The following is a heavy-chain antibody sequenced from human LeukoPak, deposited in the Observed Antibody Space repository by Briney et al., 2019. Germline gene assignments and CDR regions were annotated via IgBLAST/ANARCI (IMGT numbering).Heavy chain of an antibody. CDR2: IYPGDSDT. CDR1: GYSFTSYW. D-gene: IGHD5-12*01. Sequence: GESLKISRQGSGYSFTSYWIGWVRQMPGKGLEWMGIIYPGDSDTRYSPSFQGQVTISADKSISTAYLQWSSLKASDTAMYYCARHRLSSYTSMDVWGKGTTVTISS. V-gene: IGHV5-51*01. J-gene: IGHJ6*03. CDR3: ARHRLSSYTSMDV.